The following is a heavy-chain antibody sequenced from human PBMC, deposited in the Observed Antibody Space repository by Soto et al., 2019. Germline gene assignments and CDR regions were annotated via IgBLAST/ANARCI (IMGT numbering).Heavy chain of an antibody. CDR3: ASPLGSGWSPDY. CDR1: GGSISSSSYY. D-gene: IGHD6-19*01. V-gene: IGHV4-39*01. CDR2: IYYSGST. Sequence: QLQLQESGPGLVKPSETLSLTCTVPGGSISSSSYYWGWIRQPPGKGLEWIGSIYYSGSTYYNPSLKSRVTQSQDTSKNQFSLKLSPVTAGDMAVYYCASPLGSGWSPDYWGQGTLVPVSS. J-gene: IGHJ4*02.